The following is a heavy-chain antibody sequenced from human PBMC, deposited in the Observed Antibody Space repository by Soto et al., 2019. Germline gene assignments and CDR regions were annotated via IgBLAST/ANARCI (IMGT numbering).Heavy chain of an antibody. Sequence: GVSVKVSSKASGGPLSSYAVSWVRQAPGQGLEWMGGIIPIFGTANYAQKFQGRVAITADESTSTAYMELSSLRSEETAVYYCATAGEAKKASQFDCWGRGTMVTVSS. D-gene: IGHD1-26*01. CDR2: IIPIFGTA. CDR1: GGPLSSYA. J-gene: IGHJ4*02. CDR3: ATAGEAKKASQFDC. V-gene: IGHV1-69*13.